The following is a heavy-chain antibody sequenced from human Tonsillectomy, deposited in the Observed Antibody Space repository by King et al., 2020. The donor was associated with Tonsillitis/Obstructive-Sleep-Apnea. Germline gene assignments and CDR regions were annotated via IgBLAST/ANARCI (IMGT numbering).Heavy chain of an antibody. CDR1: GFTFSSYA. V-gene: IGHV3-30*01. CDR3: AGGVCSSTSCVYYFDY. Sequence: VQMVESGGGVVQPGRSLRLSCAASGFTFSSYAMHWVRQAPGKGLEWVAVISYDGSNKYYADSVKGRFTISRDNSKNTLYLQMNSLRAEDTAVYYCAGGVCSSTSCVYYFDYWGQGTLVTVSS. CDR2: ISYDGSNK. D-gene: IGHD2-2*01. J-gene: IGHJ4*02.